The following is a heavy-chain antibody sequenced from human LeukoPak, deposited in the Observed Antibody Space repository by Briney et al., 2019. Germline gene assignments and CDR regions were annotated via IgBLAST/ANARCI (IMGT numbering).Heavy chain of an antibody. V-gene: IGHV1-69*05. D-gene: IGHD5-18*01. CDR2: IIPIFGTA. CDR1: GSTFSSYA. J-gene: IGHJ4*02. CDR3: ARGQVDTAMGITPFDY. Sequence: SVKVSCXASGSTFSSYAISWVRQAPGQGLEWMGRIIPIFGTANYAQKFQGRVTITTDESTSTAYMELSSLRSEDTAVYYCARGQVDTAMGITPFDYWGQGTLVTVSS.